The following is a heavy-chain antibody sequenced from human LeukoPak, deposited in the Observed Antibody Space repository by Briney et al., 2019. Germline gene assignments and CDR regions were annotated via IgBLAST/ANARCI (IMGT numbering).Heavy chain of an antibody. CDR2: ISSSSYYI. V-gene: IGHV3-21*01. CDR3: ARGPGSSGWYFFLDY. D-gene: IGHD6-19*01. CDR1: GFTLSSYS. J-gene: IGHJ4*02. Sequence: SGGSLRLSCAASGFTLSSYSMNWVRQAPGKGLEWVSSISSSSYYIYYAESVKGRFTISRDNAKNSLYLQMNSLRAEDTAVYYCARGPGSSGWYFFLDYWGQGTLVTVSS.